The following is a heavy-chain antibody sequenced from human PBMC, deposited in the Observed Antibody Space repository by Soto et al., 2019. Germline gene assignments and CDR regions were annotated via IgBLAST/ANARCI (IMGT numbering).Heavy chain of an antibody. CDR2: INHSGST. V-gene: IGHV4-34*01. D-gene: IGHD3-3*01. Sequence: PSETLSLTCADYGGSFSGYYWSWIRQPPGKGLEWIGEINHSGSTNYNPSLKSRVTISVDTSKNQFSLKLSSVTAADTAVYYCARGHYDFWSGYRYNWFDPWGQGTLVTVSS. CDR1: GGSFSGYY. J-gene: IGHJ5*02. CDR3: ARGHYDFWSGYRYNWFDP.